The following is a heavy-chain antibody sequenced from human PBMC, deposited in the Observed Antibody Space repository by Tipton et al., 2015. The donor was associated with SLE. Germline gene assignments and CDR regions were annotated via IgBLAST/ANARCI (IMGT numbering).Heavy chain of an antibody. V-gene: IGHV4-59*01. Sequence: TLSLTCTASGGSISSYYWSWIRQPPGKGLEWIGYIYYSGSTNYNPSLKSRVTISVDTSKNQFSLKLSSVTAADTAVYYCARGACPPSSSCPSYYYYMDVWGKGTTVTVSS. CDR1: GGSISSYY. D-gene: IGHD6-13*01. J-gene: IGHJ6*03. CDR2: IYYSGST. CDR3: ARGACPPSSSCPSYYYYMDV.